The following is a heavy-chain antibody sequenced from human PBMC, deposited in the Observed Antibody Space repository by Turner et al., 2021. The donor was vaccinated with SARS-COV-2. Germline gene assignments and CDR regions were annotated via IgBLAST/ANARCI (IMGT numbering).Heavy chain of an antibody. D-gene: IGHD3-3*01. V-gene: IGHV3-23*01. CDR3: AKDRFFGGEQANWFDP. Sequence: EVQLLESGGGLVQPGGSLRLSCAASGFTFSSYAMSWVRQAPGKGLEWVSSISGSGGSTYYADSVKGRFTISRDNSKNTLYLQMNSLRAEDTAVYYCAKDRFFGGEQANWFDPWGQGTLVTVSS. J-gene: IGHJ5*02. CDR2: ISGSGGST. CDR1: GFTFSSYA.